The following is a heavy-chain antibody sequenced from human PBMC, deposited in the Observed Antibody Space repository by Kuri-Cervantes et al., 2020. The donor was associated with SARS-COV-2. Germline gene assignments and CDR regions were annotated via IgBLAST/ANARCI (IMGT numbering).Heavy chain of an antibody. CDR2: IYYSGST. CDR3: ARGTTVGGAFDI. D-gene: IGHD4-23*01. Sequence: SETLSLTCTVSGDSISSYYWSWIRQPPGKGLEWIGYIYYSGSTNYNPSLKSRVTISVDTSKNQFSLKLSSVTAADTAVYYCARGTTVGGAFDIWGQGTMVTV. J-gene: IGHJ3*02. V-gene: IGHV4-59*01. CDR1: GDSISSYY.